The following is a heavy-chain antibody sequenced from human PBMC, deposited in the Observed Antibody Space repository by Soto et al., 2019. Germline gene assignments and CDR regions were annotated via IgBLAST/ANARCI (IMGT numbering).Heavy chain of an antibody. CDR1: GSSFTSYD. Sequence: QVQLVQSGAEVKKPGASVKVSCKASGSSFTSYDMNWVRQAPGQGLEWMGWVNPNSGDTDYAQKFQDRVTMTTDTSIRTAYMERSSLRSEDTAVYYCARVSFLAPVTGAEIFDFWGQGTMVTVSS. CDR3: ARVSFLAPVTGAEIFDF. CDR2: VNPNSGDT. J-gene: IGHJ3*01. V-gene: IGHV1-8*01. D-gene: IGHD2-21*02.